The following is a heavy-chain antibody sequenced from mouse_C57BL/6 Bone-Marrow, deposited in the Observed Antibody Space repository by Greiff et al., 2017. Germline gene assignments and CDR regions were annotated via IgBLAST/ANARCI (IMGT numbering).Heavy chain of an antibody. Sequence: EVMLVESGGGLVQSGRPLRLSCATSGFTFSDFYMEWVRQAPGKGLEWIAASRNKANDYTTEYSASVKGRFIVSRDTSQSILYLQMNALRAEDTAIYYCARDAPTVVDWYFDVWGTGTTVTVSS. J-gene: IGHJ1*03. CDR2: SRNKANDYTT. D-gene: IGHD1-1*01. V-gene: IGHV7-1*01. CDR1: GFTFSDFY. CDR3: ARDAPTVVDWYFDV.